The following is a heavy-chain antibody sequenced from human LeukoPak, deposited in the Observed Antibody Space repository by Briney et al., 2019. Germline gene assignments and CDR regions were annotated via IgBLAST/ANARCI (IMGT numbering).Heavy chain of an antibody. V-gene: IGHV3-53*01. D-gene: IGHD4/OR15-4a*01. J-gene: IGHJ4*02. CDR3: ARRAGAYSHPYDY. CDR1: GFTVSSNS. CDR2: IYSDNT. Sequence: TGGSLRLSCTVSGFTVSSNSMSWVRQAPGKGLEWVSFIYSDNTHYSDSMKGRFTISRDNSKNTLYLQMNSLRAEDTAVYYCARRAGAYSHPYDYWGQGTLVTVSS.